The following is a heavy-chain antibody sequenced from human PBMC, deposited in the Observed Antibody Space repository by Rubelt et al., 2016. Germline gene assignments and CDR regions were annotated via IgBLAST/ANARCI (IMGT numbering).Heavy chain of an antibody. CDR2: IIPIFGTA. V-gene: IGHV1-69*01. D-gene: IGHD3-3*01. CDR1: GGTFSSYA. J-gene: IGHJ5*02. CDR3: ATGGDFGVVIPNWFDP. Sequence: QVQLVQSGAEVKKPGSSVKVSRKASGGTFSSYAISWVRQAPGQGLEWMGGIIPIFGTANYAQKFQGRGTITADEATSTAYRELSSLRSEDTAVYYCATGGDFGVVIPNWFDPWGQGTLVTVSS.